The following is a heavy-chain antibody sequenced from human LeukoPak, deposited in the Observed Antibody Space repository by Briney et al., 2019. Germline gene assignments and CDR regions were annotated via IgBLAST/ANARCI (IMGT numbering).Heavy chain of an antibody. V-gene: IGHV4-39*01. CDR1: GGSISSSSYY. D-gene: IGHD3-22*01. Sequence: SETLSLTCTVSGGSISSSSYYWGWLRQPPGKGLEWIGSIYYSGSTYYNPSLKSRVTISVDTSKNQFSLKLSSVTAADTAVYYCARHYYDSSGYFLTFDIWGQGTMVTVSS. CDR2: IYYSGST. J-gene: IGHJ3*02. CDR3: ARHYYDSSGYFLTFDI.